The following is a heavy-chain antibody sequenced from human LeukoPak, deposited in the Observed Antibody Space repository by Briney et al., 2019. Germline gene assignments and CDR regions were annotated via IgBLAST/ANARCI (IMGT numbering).Heavy chain of an antibody. J-gene: IGHJ4*02. CDR2: ISSSGSTM. D-gene: IGHD3-10*01. CDR1: GFTFSSYE. Sequence: PGGSLRLSCAASGFTFSSYEMNWVRQAPGKGLERVSYISSSGSTMYYADSVKGRFTISRDNAKKSLYLQMNSLRAEDTAVYYCARGFWVVRGVIFDYWGQGTLVTVSS. V-gene: IGHV3-48*03. CDR3: ARGFWVVRGVIFDY.